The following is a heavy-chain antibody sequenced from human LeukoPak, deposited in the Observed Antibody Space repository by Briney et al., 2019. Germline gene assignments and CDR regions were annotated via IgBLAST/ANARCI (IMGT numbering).Heavy chain of an antibody. CDR2: IKSKGDGGTT. J-gene: IGHJ4*02. CDR1: GFTYTNAW. V-gene: IGHV3-15*01. Sequence: GGSLRLSCAASGFTYTNAWMSWVRQAPGKGLECVGHIKSKGDGGTTEYAAPVKGRFTISRDDSENTLDLQMNNLKVEDTAVYYCTTDEWSWGQGTLVTVSS. CDR3: TTDEWS. D-gene: IGHD2-8*01.